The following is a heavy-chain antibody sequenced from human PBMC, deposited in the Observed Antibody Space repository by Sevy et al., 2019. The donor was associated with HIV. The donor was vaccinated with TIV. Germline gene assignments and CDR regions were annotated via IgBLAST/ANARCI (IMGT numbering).Heavy chain of an antibody. V-gene: IGHV3-7*03. D-gene: IGHD1-26*01. Sequence: GGSLRLSCVASGFTFSNYWMSWLRQAPGKGLEWVANIKRDGSEKYYVASVKGRFTISRDNDKTSLYLQMNSLRDEDTSVYYCARDCNSATCLWGLDVWGPGTTVTVSS. CDR1: GFTFSNYW. CDR2: IKRDGSEK. J-gene: IGHJ6*02. CDR3: ARDCNSATCLWGLDV.